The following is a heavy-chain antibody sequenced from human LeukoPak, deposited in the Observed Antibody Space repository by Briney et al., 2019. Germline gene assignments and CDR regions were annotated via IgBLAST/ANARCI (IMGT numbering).Heavy chain of an antibody. Sequence: GSLRLSCAASGFTFSSYGMHWVRQAPGKGLEWVAVIWYDGSNKYYADSVKGRFTISRDNSKNTLYLQMNSLRAEDTAVYYCAREHTGIAAAGNAFDIWGQGTMVSVSS. D-gene: IGHD6-13*01. CDR3: AREHTGIAAAGNAFDI. V-gene: IGHV3-33*01. CDR1: GFTFSSYG. CDR2: IWYDGSNK. J-gene: IGHJ3*02.